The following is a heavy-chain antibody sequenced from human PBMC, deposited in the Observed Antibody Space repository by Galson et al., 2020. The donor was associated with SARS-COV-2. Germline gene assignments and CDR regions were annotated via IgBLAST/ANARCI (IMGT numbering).Heavy chain of an antibody. V-gene: IGHV4-61*10. CDR2: IYKNGNT. CDR1: DGSISSGPYY. CDR3: ARAVYDYVLSYGLDV. D-gene: IGHD3-16*01. Sequence: SETLSLTCTVSDGSISSGPYYWSWIRQPAGKGLEWIGRIYKNGNTDYNPSLKSQVTISVDTSKNQFSLKVSSVTAADSAVYYCARAVYDYVLSYGLDVWGQGTTVTVSS. J-gene: IGHJ6*02.